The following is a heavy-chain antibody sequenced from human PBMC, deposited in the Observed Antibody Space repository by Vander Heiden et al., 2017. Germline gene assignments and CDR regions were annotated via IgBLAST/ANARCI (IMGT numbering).Heavy chain of an antibody. CDR3: GRDLQWLVPGGWFDP. J-gene: IGHJ5*02. Sequence: QVQLVESGGGVVQPGRSLRLSCAASGFTFSSYAMHWVRQAPGKGLEWVAVISYDGSNKYYADSVKGRFTISRDNSKNTLYLQMNSLRAQDTAVYYCGRDLQWLVPGGWFDPWGHGSLVAVSS. D-gene: IGHD6-19*01. V-gene: IGHV3-30-3*01. CDR1: GFTFSSYA. CDR2: ISYDGSNK.